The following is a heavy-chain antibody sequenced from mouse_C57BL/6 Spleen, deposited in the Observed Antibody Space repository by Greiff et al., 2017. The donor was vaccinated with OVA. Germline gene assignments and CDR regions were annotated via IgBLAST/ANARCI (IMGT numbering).Heavy chain of an antibody. CDR1: GYSITSGYD. CDR3: ARDDYDLFAY. D-gene: IGHD2-4*01. CDR2: ISYSGST. J-gene: IGHJ3*01. Sequence: EVKVEESGPGMVKPSQSLSLTCTVTGYSITSGYDWHWIRHFPGNKLEWMGYISYSGSTNYNPSLKSRISITHDTSKNHFFLKLNSVTTEDTATYYCARDDYDLFAYWGQGTLVTVSA. V-gene: IGHV3-1*01.